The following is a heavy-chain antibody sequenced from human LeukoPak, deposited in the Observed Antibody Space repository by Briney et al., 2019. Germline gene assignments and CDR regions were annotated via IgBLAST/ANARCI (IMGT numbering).Heavy chain of an antibody. CDR3: ARVVLRSGYYKDAFDI. CDR1: GGSISSGGYS. Sequence: PSETLSLTCAVSGGSISSGGYSWSWIRQPPGKGLEWIGYIYHSGSTYYNPSLKSRVTISVDRSKNQFSLKLSSVTAADTAVYYCARVVLRSGYYKDAFDIWGQGTMVTVSS. V-gene: IGHV4-30-2*01. D-gene: IGHD3-3*01. CDR2: IYHSGST. J-gene: IGHJ3*02.